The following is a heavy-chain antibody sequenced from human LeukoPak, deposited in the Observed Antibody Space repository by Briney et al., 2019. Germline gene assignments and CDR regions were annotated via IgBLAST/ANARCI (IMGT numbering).Heavy chain of an antibody. CDR1: GGSISSYY. CDR3: ARVGQQQLGDSFDY. V-gene: IGHV4-59*01. CDR2: IYCSGST. Sequence: PSETLSLTCTVSGGSISSYYWSWIRQPPGKGLEWIGYIYCSGSTNYNPSLKSRVTISVDTSKNQFSLKLSSVTAADTAVYYCARVGQQQLGDSFDYWGQGTLVTVSS. J-gene: IGHJ4*02. D-gene: IGHD6-13*01.